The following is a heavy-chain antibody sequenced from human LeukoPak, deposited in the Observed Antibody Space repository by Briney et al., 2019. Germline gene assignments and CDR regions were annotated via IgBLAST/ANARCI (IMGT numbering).Heavy chain of an antibody. CDR2: ISSSGSTI. V-gene: IGHV3-11*04. CDR3: AREQQQLVRGYYFDY. J-gene: IGHJ4*02. CDR1: GFTFSDYH. D-gene: IGHD6-13*01. Sequence: KSGGSLRLSCAASGFTFSDYHMNWIRQAPGKGLEWVSYISSSGSTIYYADSVKGRFTISRDNAKNSLYLQMNSLRAEDTAVYYCAREQQQLVRGYYFDYWGQGTLVTVSS.